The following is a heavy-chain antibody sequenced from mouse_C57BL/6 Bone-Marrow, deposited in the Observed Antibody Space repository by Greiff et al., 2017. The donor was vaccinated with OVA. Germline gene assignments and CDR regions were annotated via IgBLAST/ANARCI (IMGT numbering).Heavy chain of an antibody. CDR3: ARNWDGDYFDY. CDR1: GYTFTSYG. D-gene: IGHD4-1*01. Sequence: VQLQQSGAELARPGASVKLSCKASGYTFTSYGISWVKQRPGQGLEWIGEIYPRSGNTYYNEKFKGKATLTADKSSSTAYMELRSLTSEDSAVYFCARNWDGDYFDYWGQGTTLTVSS. V-gene: IGHV1-81*01. CDR2: IYPRSGNT. J-gene: IGHJ2*01.